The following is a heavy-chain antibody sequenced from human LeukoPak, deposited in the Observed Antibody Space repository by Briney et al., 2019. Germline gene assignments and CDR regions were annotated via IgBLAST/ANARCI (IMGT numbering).Heavy chain of an antibody. Sequence: SETLSLTCAVYGGSFSGYYWSWIRQPPGKGLEWIGEINHSGSTNYNPSLKSRVTISVDTSKNQFSLKLSSVTAADTAVYYCASHLEWSNWFDPWGQGTLVTVSS. V-gene: IGHV4-34*01. CDR1: GGSFSGYY. CDR2: INHSGST. D-gene: IGHD3-3*01. CDR3: ASHLEWSNWFDP. J-gene: IGHJ5*02.